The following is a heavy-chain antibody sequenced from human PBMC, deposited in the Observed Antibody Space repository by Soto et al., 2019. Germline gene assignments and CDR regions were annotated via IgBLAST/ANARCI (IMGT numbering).Heavy chain of an antibody. CDR3: ARVVGNGYGDPPDY. J-gene: IGHJ4*02. D-gene: IGHD4-17*01. CDR2: INAGNGNT. CDR1: GYTFTSYA. V-gene: IGHV1-3*01. Sequence: GASVKVSCKASGYTFTSYAMHWVRQAPGQRLEWMGWINAGNGNTKYSQKFQGRVTITRDTSASTAYMELSSLRSEDTAVYCCARVVGNGYGDPPDYWGQGTLVTVSS.